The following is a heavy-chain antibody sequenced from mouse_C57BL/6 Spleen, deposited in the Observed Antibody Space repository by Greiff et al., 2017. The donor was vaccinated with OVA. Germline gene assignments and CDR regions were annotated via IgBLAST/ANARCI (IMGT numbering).Heavy chain of an antibody. V-gene: IGHV5-9*01. CDR3: ARQGDYEGFLDY. Sequence: DVKLVESGGGLVKPGGSLKLSCAASGFTFSSYTMSWVRQTPEKRLEWVATISGGGGNTYYPDSVKGRFTISRDNAKNTLYLQMSSLRSEDTALYYCARQGDYEGFLDYWGQGTTLTVSS. J-gene: IGHJ2*01. CDR1: GFTFSSYT. D-gene: IGHD2-4*01. CDR2: ISGGGGNT.